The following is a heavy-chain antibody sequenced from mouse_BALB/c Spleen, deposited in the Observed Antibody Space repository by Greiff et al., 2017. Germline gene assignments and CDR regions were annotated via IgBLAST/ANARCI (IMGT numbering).Heavy chain of an antibody. CDR1: GYSITSDYA. CDR2: ISYSGST. CDR3: ARYYDYEYYAMDY. Sequence: EVKLVESGPGLVKPSQSLSLTCTVTGYSITSDYAWNWIRQFPGNKLEWMGYISYSGSTSYNPSLKSRISITRDTSKNQFFLQLNSVTTEDTATYYCARYYDYEYYAMDYWGQGTSVTVSS. V-gene: IGHV3-2*02. J-gene: IGHJ4*01. D-gene: IGHD2-4*01.